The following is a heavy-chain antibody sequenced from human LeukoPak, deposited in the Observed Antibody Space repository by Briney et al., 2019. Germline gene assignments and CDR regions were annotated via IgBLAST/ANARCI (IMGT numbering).Heavy chain of an antibody. CDR1: GGSLSASTYY. CDR2: IYYSGST. CDR3: ARRLGPGFDP. V-gene: IGHV4-61*05. J-gene: IGHJ5*02. Sequence: PSETLSLTCTVSGGSLSASTYYWAWIRQPPGKGLEWIGYIYYSGSTNYNPSLKSRVTISVDTSKNQFSLKLSSVTAADTAVYYCARRLGPGFDPWGQGTLVTVSS. D-gene: IGHD3-16*01.